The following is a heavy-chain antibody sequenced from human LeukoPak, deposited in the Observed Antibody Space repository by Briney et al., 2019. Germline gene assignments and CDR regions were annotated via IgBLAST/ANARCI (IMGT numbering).Heavy chain of an antibody. CDR2: IWYDGSNK. CDR1: GFTFSSYG. D-gene: IGHD3-10*01. Sequence: GGSLRLSCAASGFTFSSYGMHWVRQAPGKGLEWVAVIWYDGSNKYYADSVKGRFTISRDNAKNSLYLQMNSLRAEDTAVYYCARDPTLLLWFGESNFDYWGQGTLVTVSS. J-gene: IGHJ4*02. CDR3: ARDPTLLLWFGESNFDY. V-gene: IGHV3-33*01.